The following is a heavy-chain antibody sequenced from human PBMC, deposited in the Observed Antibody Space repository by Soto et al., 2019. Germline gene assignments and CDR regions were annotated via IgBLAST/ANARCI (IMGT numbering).Heavy chain of an antibody. V-gene: IGHV3-30-3*01. Sequence: QVQLVESGGGVVQPGRSLRLSCAASGFTFSSYAMHWVRQAPGKGLEWVAVISYDGSNKYYADSVKGRFTISRDNSKNTLYLQMNSLRAEDTAVYYCARPTEPRQVLWFGEFFDAFDIWGQGTMVTVSS. CDR1: GFTFSSYA. J-gene: IGHJ3*02. CDR3: ARPTEPRQVLWFGEFFDAFDI. CDR2: ISYDGSNK. D-gene: IGHD3-10*01.